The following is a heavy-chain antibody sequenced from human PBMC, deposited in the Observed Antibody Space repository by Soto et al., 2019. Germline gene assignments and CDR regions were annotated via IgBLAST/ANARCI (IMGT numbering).Heavy chain of an antibody. Sequence: PGGSLRLSCAASGFTVSNNYMSWVRQAPGKGLEWVSLIYSGGNTFYANSVRGRFTVSRDGSKNTVYLQMNSLRSEDTAVYYCARGPEWLRLDYWGQGTLVTVSS. CDR3: ARGPEWLRLDY. V-gene: IGHV3-53*05. CDR2: IYSGGNT. D-gene: IGHD5-12*01. J-gene: IGHJ4*02. CDR1: GFTVSNNY.